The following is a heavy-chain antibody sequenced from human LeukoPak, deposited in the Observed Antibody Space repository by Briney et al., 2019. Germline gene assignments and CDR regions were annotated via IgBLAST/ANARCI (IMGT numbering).Heavy chain of an antibody. V-gene: IGHV3-53*01. J-gene: IGHJ4*02. Sequence: GGSLRLSCVVSGFTVSNNYMSWVRQAPRKGLEWVSLIYSGGSTYYADSVKGRFTISRDNSKNTVHLQMNSLRAEDTAMYYCARRDDHNGRDYWGQGTLVTVSS. CDR3: ARRDDHNGRDY. D-gene: IGHD5-24*01. CDR2: IYSGGST. CDR1: GFTVSNNY.